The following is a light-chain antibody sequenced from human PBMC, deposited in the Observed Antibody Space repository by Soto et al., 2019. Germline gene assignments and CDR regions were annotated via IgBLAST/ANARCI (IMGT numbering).Light chain of an antibody. CDR2: DVS. CDR3: SSYTSSSTLG. J-gene: IGLJ3*02. V-gene: IGLV2-14*01. CDR1: SSDVGGYNY. Sequence: QSALTQPASVSGSPGQSITISCTGTSSDVGGYNYVSWYQQHPGKAPKLMIYDVSNRPSGVSNRFSGSKSGNTASLTISGLRAEDEADYYCSSYTSSSTLGFGGGTQLTVL.